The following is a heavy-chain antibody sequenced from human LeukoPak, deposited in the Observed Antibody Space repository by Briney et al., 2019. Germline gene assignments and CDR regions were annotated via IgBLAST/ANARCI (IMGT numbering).Heavy chain of an antibody. D-gene: IGHD2-2*01. Sequence: PGGSLRLSCTASGFAFDEHGMSWVRRVPGKGLEWVSGINWSGGSTGYADPLRGRFTISRDNAKSSLYLQMDSLRAEDTALYYCARAPITSPFYFDYWGQGTLVTVSS. CDR3: ARAPITSPFYFDY. V-gene: IGHV3-20*04. CDR2: INWSGGST. CDR1: GFAFDEHG. J-gene: IGHJ4*02.